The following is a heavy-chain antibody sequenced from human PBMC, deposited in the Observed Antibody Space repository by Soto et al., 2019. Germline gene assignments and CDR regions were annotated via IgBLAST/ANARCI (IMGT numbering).Heavy chain of an antibody. Sequence: PSETLSLTCTVSGGSISSGDYYWSWIRQPPGKGLEWIGYIYYSGSTYYNPSLKSRVTISVDTSKNQFSLKLSSVTAADTAVYYCARDSFNYYYGMDVWGQGTSVTVSS. J-gene: IGHJ6*02. V-gene: IGHV4-30-4*01. CDR3: ARDSFNYYYGMDV. CDR2: IYYSGST. CDR1: GGSISSGDYY.